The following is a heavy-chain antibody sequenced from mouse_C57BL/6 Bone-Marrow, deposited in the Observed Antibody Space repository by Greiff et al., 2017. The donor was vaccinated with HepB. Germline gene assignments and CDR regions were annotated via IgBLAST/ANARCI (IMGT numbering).Heavy chain of an antibody. Sequence: VQLQQSGAELARPGASVKLSCKASGYTFTSYWITWVKQRPGQGLEWIGDIYPGSGSTNYNEKFKSKATLTVDTSSSTAYMQLSSLTSEDSAVYYCARDYYGGNAMDYWGQGTSVTVSS. CDR3: ARDYYGGNAMDY. CDR2: IYPGSGST. V-gene: IGHV1-55*01. D-gene: IGHD2-1*01. CDR1: GYTFTSYW. J-gene: IGHJ4*01.